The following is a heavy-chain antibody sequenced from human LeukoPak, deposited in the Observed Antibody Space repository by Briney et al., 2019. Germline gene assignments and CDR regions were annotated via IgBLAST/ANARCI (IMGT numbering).Heavy chain of an antibody. V-gene: IGHV3-21*01. Sequence: KSRGSLRLSCAASGFTFSSYSMNWVRQAPGKGLEWVSSISSSSSYIYYADSVKGRFTISRDNAKNSLYLQMNSLRAEATAVYYCARDPYSSNFDYWGQGTLVTVSS. CDR2: ISSSSSYI. CDR1: GFTFSSYS. CDR3: ARDPYSSNFDY. D-gene: IGHD6-13*01. J-gene: IGHJ4*02.